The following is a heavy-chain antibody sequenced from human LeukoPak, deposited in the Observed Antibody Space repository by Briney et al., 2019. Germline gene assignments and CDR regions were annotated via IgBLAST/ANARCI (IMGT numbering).Heavy chain of an antibody. J-gene: IGHJ4*02. CDR1: GYRFTSYG. CDR3: ARGEGSGSYGYHDY. CDR2: ISGCNGKT. V-gene: IGHV1-18*01. D-gene: IGHD3-10*01. Sequence: ASVKVSCKTSGYRFTSYGISWVRQAPGQGREWMGWISGCNGKTNYADSRDVAQKYQGRGTRTTDKSTSTAYMEMGSLRSDDKAMYYCARGEGSGSYGYHDYWGQGTLVTVSS.